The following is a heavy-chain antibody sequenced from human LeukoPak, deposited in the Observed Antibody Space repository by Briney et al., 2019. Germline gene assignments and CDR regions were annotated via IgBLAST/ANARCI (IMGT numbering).Heavy chain of an antibody. Sequence: GGSLRLSCAASGFTFSSYAMHWVRQAPGKGLEWVAVISYDGSNKYYADSVKGRFTISRDNSKNTLYLRMNSLRAEDTAVYYCARDGKEDYFDYWGQGTLVTVSS. CDR1: GFTFSSYA. D-gene: IGHD1-26*01. CDR2: ISYDGSNK. V-gene: IGHV3-30-3*01. CDR3: ARDGKEDYFDY. J-gene: IGHJ4*02.